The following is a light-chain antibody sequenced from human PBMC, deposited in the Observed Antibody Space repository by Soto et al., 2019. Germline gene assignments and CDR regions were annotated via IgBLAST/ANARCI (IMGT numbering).Light chain of an antibody. CDR1: SSNIGNGLAY. Sequence: QSVLSQPPSASGTPGQRVTITCSGSSSNIGNGLAYVYWYQQFPGAAPKLLIFSDNLRPSGVPDRFSASKSGASASLAISGLRSEDEADYYCAAWDDRVRGFIFGGGTKLTVL. CDR3: AAWDDRVRGFI. CDR2: SDN. V-gene: IGLV1-47*02. J-gene: IGLJ2*01.